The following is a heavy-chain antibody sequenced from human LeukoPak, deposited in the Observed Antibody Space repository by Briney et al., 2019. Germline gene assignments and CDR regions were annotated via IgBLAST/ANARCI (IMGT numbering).Heavy chain of an antibody. D-gene: IGHD3-10*01. CDR2: ISFGGSHI. CDR1: GFNFGSYS. J-gene: IGHJ2*01. Sequence: GGSLRLSCAASGFNFGSYSMNWVRQAPGEGLEWVSSISFGGSHIYYPDSLKGRFTISRDNAKNSLYLQMDSLRAEDTALYYCARDFGMTPRYFDLWGRGTLVTVSS. CDR3: ARDFGMTPRYFDL. V-gene: IGHV3-21*01.